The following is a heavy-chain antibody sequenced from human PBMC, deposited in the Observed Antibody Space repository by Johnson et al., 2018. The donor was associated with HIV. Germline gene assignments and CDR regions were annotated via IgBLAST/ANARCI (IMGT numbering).Heavy chain of an antibody. V-gene: IGHV3-66*01. Sequence: VQVVESGGGLVQPGGSLRLSCAASGFTVSSNYMSWVRQAPGKGLEWVSVIYSGGSTYYADSVKGRFTISRDNSKNTLYLKMNSLRAGDTAVYYCVRGGNYCARSGYRVDAFDVWGQGTMVTVSS. D-gene: IGHD3-22*01. J-gene: IGHJ3*01. CDR2: IYSGGST. CDR3: VRGGNYCARSGYRVDAFDV. CDR1: GFTVSSNY.